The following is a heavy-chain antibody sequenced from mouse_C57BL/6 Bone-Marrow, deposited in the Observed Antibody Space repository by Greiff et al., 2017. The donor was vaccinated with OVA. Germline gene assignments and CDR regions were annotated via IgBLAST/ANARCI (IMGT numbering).Heavy chain of an antibody. D-gene: IGHD3-2*02. CDR1: GFNIKDDY. Sequence: EVKVVESGAELVRPGASVKLSCTASGFNIKDDYMHWVKQRPEQGLEWIGWIDPENGDTEYASKFQGKATITADTSSNTAYLQLSSLTSEDTAVYYCAPSAQATAFDYWGQGTTLTVSS. CDR3: APSAQATAFDY. V-gene: IGHV14-4*01. CDR2: IDPENGDT. J-gene: IGHJ2*01.